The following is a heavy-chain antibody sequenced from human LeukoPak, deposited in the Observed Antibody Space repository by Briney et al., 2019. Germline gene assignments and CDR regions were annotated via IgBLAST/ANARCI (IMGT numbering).Heavy chain of an antibody. V-gene: IGHV3-23*01. CDR3: AKTTTDYGDYRTY. J-gene: IGHJ4*02. CDR1: GFTFSNYA. CDR2: ISGGGDNT. D-gene: IGHD4-17*01. Sequence: GGSLRLSCAASGFTFSNYAMHWVRQAPGKGLEWVSTISGGGDNTYYAESVRGRFTISRDNSNNTLYLQLTSLRAGDTAVYYCAKTTTDYGDYRTYWGLGTQVIVSS.